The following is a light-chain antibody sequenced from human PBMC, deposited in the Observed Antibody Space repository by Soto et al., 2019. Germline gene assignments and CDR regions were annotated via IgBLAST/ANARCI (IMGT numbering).Light chain of an antibody. CDR3: CSFAGSYSYV. V-gene: IGLV2-8*01. CDR2: EVS. Sequence: QSALTQPPSASGSPGQSVTISCTGTSGDVGDNYVSWYQQHLGKAPKLIIYEVSQRPSGVPDRFSGSKSGNTASLTISGLRAEDEAAYSCCSFAGSYSYVFGSGTKLTVL. J-gene: IGLJ1*01. CDR1: SGDVGDNY.